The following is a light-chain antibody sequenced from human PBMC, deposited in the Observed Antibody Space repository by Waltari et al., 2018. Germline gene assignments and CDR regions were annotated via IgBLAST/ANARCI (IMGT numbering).Light chain of an antibody. Sequence: DVVMTQSTPSLAVTRGQPASISFWSRQSLVQSDGNIFLNWFHQRPGQSPRRLIYKISNRESGVPDRFSGSGSGTDFTLKISRVEAEDVGIYYCLQSSQWPYAFGQGTKLEIK. CDR3: LQSSQWPYA. CDR1: QSLVQSDGNIF. CDR2: KIS. J-gene: IGKJ2*01. V-gene: IGKV2-30*02.